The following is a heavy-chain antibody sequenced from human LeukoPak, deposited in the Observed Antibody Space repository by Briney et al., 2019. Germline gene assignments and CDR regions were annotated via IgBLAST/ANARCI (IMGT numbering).Heavy chain of an antibody. J-gene: IGHJ5*02. V-gene: IGHV4-31*03. CDR2: IYYSGST. CDR1: GGSISSGGYY. CDR3: TRGVPIAIAAAGTGWFDP. D-gene: IGHD6-13*01. Sequence: SETLSLTCTVSGGSISSGGYYRSWIRQHPGKGLEWIGYIYYSGSTYYNPSLKSRVTISVDTSKNQFSLKLSSVTAADTAVYYCTRGVPIAIAAAGTGWFDPWGQGTLVTVSS.